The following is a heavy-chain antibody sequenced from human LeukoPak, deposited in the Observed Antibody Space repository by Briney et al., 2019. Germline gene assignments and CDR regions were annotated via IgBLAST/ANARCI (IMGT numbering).Heavy chain of an antibody. V-gene: IGHV3-21*01. CDR3: ARLGYCSGGSCSSFDY. J-gene: IGHJ4*02. Sequence: PGGSLRLSCAASGFTFSSYVMSWGRQAPGKGLEWVSSISSGSTYIYYADSVKGRFTISRDNAKNSLYLQMNSLRAEDTAVYYCARLGYCSGGSCSSFDYWGQGTLVTVSS. CDR2: ISSGSTYI. CDR1: GFTFSSYV. D-gene: IGHD2-15*01.